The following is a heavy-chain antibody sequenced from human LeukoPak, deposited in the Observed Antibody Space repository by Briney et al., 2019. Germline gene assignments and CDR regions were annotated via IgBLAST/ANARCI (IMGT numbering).Heavy chain of an antibody. J-gene: IGHJ4*02. V-gene: IGHV3-64*01. D-gene: IGHD2-15*01. CDR3: ARERVGCSGGTCLYYFDY. Sequence: GGSLRLSCAASGVAFSSYAMHWVRQVPGKGLEYVSAISSNGGSTYYANSVKGRFTISRDNSKNTLYLQLGSLRAEDMAVYYCARERVGCSGGTCLYYFDYWGQGTLVTVSS. CDR2: ISSNGGST. CDR1: GVAFSSYA.